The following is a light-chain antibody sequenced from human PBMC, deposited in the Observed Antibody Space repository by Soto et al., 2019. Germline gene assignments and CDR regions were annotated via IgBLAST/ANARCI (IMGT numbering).Light chain of an antibody. CDR2: GAS. CDR1: QSVSSSY. CDR3: QQYGSSLPWT. J-gene: IGKJ1*01. V-gene: IGKV3-20*01. Sequence: ELVLTQSPGTLSLSPGERATLSCRASQSVSSSYLAWYQQKPGQAPRLLIYGASSRATGIPDRFSGSVSGTDFTLPISRLEPEDFAAYYCQQYGSSLPWTFGQGTKVDIK.